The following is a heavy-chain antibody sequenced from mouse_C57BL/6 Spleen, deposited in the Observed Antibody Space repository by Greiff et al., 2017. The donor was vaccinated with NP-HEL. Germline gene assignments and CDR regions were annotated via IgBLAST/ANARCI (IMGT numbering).Heavy chain of an antibody. Sequence: EVQVVESGGDLVKPGGSLKLSCAASGFTFSSYGMSWVRQTPDKRLEWVATISSGGSYTYYPDSVKGRFTISRDNAKNTLYLQMSSLKSEDTAMYYCARGSLYWYFDVWGTGTTVTVSS. CDR3: ARGSLYWYFDV. CDR2: ISSGGSYT. V-gene: IGHV5-6*01. CDR1: GFTFSSYG. J-gene: IGHJ1*03.